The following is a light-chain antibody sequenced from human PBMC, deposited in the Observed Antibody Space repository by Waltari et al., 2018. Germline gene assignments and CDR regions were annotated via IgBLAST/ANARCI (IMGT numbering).Light chain of an antibody. V-gene: IGLV2-14*01. Sequence: QSALTQPASVSGSPGQSITISCTRISSDIGDYIVSWYQHHPGKAPKLMIYEVGSRPPGVPHRFSGSKSGNTASLTISGLQAEDEADYYCLSYTTSDILGVFGGGTKLTVL. CDR3: LSYTTSDILGV. J-gene: IGLJ3*02. CDR1: SSDIGDYI. CDR2: EVG.